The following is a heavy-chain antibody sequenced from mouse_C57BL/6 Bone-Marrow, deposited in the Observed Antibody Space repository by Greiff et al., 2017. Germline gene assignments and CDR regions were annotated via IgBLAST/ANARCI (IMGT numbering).Heavy chain of an antibody. Sequence: EVKVVESGAGLVKPGGSLKLSCAASGFTFSSYAMSWVRQTPEKRLEWVAYISSGGDYIYYADTVKGRFTISRDNARNTLYLQMSSLKSEDTAMYYCTRDNYGSSPWFAYWGQGTLVTVSA. V-gene: IGHV5-9-1*02. J-gene: IGHJ3*01. CDR3: TRDNYGSSPWFAY. D-gene: IGHD1-1*01. CDR2: ISSGGDYI. CDR1: GFTFSSYA.